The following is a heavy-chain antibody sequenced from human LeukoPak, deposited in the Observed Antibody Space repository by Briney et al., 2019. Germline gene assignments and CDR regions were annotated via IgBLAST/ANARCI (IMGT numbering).Heavy chain of an antibody. CDR3: AKGGSRQLVRGAFDI. V-gene: IGHV3-11*01. Sequence: GGSLRLSCAASGFTFSDYYMSWIRQAPGKGLEWVSYISSSGSTIYYADSVKGRFTISRDNAKNSLYLQMNSLRAEDMALYYCAKGGSRQLVRGAFDIWGQGTMVTVSS. D-gene: IGHD6-6*01. CDR1: GFTFSDYY. CDR2: ISSSGSTI. J-gene: IGHJ3*02.